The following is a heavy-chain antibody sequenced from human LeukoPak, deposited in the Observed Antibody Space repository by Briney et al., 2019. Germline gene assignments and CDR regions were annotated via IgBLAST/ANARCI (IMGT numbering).Heavy chain of an antibody. CDR2: ISAYNGNT. V-gene: IGHV1-18*01. Sequence: EASVKVSCKASGYTFTSYGISWVRQAPGQGLEWMGWISAYNGNTNYAQKLQGRVTMTTDTSTSTAYMELRNLRSDDTAVYYCARDHPLCSSTSCYTRGSWLDPWGQGTLVTVSS. CDR3: ARDHPLCSSTSCYTRGSWLDP. CDR1: GYTFTSYG. D-gene: IGHD2-2*02. J-gene: IGHJ5*02.